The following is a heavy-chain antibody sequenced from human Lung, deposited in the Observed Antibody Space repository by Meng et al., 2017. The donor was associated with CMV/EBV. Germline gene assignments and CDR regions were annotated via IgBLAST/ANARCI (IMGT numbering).Heavy chain of an antibody. CDR2: INHSGST. D-gene: IGHD4-11*01. CDR1: GGSFSDDY. V-gene: IGHV4-34*01. Sequence: HGCAGLLRPSGPPSLTCVFSGGSFSDDYWSWIRQPPGKGLEWIGEINHSGSTNYNPSLESRATISVDTSQNNLSLKLSSVTAADSAVYYCARGPTTMAHDFDYWGQGTLVTVSS. CDR3: ARGPTTMAHDFDY. J-gene: IGHJ4*02.